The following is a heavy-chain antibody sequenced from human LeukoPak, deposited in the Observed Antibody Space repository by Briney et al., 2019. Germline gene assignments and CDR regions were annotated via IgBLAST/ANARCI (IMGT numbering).Heavy chain of an antibody. D-gene: IGHD6-19*01. CDR1: GFTFSNTC. CDR2: IKSKTDDGTT. V-gene: IGHV3-15*01. Sequence: GGSLRLSCAASGFTFSNTCMSWVRQAPGKGLEWVGRIKSKTDDGTTDYAAPVKGRFTVSRDDSKNTLYLQMNSLKTEDTAVYYCTTYGSGDAFDIWGQGTVVTVSS. J-gene: IGHJ3*02. CDR3: TTYGSGDAFDI.